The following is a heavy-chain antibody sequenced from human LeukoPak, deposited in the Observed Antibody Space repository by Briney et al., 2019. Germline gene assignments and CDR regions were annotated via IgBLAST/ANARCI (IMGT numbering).Heavy chain of an antibody. D-gene: IGHD2-8*01. Sequence: SGGSLRLSCAASGFTVSSNYMSWVRQAPGKGLEWVSVIYSGGSTYYADSVKGRFTISRDNSKNTLYLQMNSLRAEDTAVYYCARTRRYCTNGVCYRYFDYWGQGTLVTVSS. J-gene: IGHJ4*02. CDR1: GFTVSSNY. CDR3: ARTRRYCTNGVCYRYFDY. CDR2: IYSGGST. V-gene: IGHV3-53*01.